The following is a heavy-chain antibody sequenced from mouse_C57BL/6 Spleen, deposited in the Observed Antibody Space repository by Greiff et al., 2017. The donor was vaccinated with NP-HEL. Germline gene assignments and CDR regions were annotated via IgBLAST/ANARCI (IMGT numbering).Heavy chain of an antibody. Sequence: QVQLKESGAELVKPGASVKMSCKASGYTFTSYWITWVKQRPGQGLEWIGDIYPGSGSTNYNEKFKSKATLTVDTSSSTAYMQLSSLTSEDSAVYYCARKGYSKDYAMDYWGQGTSVTVSS. D-gene: IGHD2-5*01. CDR3: ARKGYSKDYAMDY. J-gene: IGHJ4*01. V-gene: IGHV1-55*01. CDR1: GYTFTSYW. CDR2: IYPGSGST.